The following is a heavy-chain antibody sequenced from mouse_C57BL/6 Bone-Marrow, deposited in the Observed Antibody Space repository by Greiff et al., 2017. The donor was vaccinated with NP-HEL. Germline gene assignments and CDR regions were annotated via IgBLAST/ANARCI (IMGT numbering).Heavy chain of an antibody. J-gene: IGHJ4*01. Sequence: VQLQESGPGLVAPSQSLSITCTVSGFSLTSYAISWVRQPPGKGLEWLGVIWTGGGTNYNSALKSRLSISKDNSKSQVFLKMNSLQTDDTARYYCARRGDYAYYYAMDYWGQGTSVTVSS. CDR2: IWTGGGT. CDR3: ARRGDYAYYYAMDY. CDR1: GFSLTSYA. V-gene: IGHV2-9-1*01. D-gene: IGHD2-4*01.